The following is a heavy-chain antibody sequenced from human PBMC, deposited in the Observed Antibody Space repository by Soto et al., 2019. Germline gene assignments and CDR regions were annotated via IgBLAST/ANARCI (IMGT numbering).Heavy chain of an antibody. Sequence: LRLSCEASGFTFSSYEIHWVRQAPGKGPEWISYISSSGDTIYYSESVEGRFTTSRDNAKNSLFLQMNNLRTEDTALYYCARAGSPFHSDSTGYWGFDYWGQGTLVTVSS. CDR1: GFTFSSYE. CDR2: ISSSGDTI. V-gene: IGHV3-48*03. CDR3: ARAGSPFHSDSTGYWGFDY. D-gene: IGHD3-9*01. J-gene: IGHJ4*02.